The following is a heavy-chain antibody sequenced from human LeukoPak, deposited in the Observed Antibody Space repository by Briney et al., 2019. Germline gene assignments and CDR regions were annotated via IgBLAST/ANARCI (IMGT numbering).Heavy chain of an antibody. Sequence: PGGSLRLSCAASGFTFTSYWMTWVRQAPGKGLEWVANIQQDGSEKDYVDSAKGRFTISRDNTKNSLYLQMNSLRAEDTAVYYCAGAAGWEQAYWGQVTQVTVSS. V-gene: IGHV3-7*01. D-gene: IGHD1-26*01. J-gene: IGHJ4*02. CDR1: GFTFTSYW. CDR3: AGAAGWEQAY. CDR2: IQQDGSEK.